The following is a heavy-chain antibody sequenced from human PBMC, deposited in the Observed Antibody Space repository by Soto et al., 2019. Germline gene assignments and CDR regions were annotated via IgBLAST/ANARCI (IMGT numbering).Heavy chain of an antibody. CDR2: IYPGDSEA. CDR3: ARHRVGYCSGVNCYDFDY. J-gene: IGHJ4*02. CDR1: GYSFSNYW. V-gene: IGHV5-51*01. D-gene: IGHD2-15*01. Sequence: PGESLKISCKGFGYSFSNYWIGWVRQMPGRGLEWMGIIYPGDSEAKYSPSFQGQVTISADKSTSTAYLQWSSLKASGAAMYYCARHRVGYCSGVNCYDFDYWGQGTLVTVSS.